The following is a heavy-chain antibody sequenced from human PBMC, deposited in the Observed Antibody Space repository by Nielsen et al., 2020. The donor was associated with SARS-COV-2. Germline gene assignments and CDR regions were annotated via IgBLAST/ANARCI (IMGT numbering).Heavy chain of an antibody. CDR1: GFTFSSYG. Sequence: GESLKISCAASGFTFSSYGMHWVRQAPGKGLEWVAVISYDGSNKYYADSVKGRFTISRDNSKNTLYPQMNSLRAEDTAVYYCANGDSGSYGEPFDYWGQGTLVTVSS. V-gene: IGHV3-30*18. J-gene: IGHJ4*02. CDR2: ISYDGSNK. CDR3: ANGDSGSYGEPFDY. D-gene: IGHD1-26*01.